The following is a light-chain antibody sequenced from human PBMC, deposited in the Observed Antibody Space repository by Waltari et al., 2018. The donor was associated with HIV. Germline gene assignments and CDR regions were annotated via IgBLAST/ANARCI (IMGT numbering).Light chain of an antibody. CDR3: QQYNNWPPEDT. V-gene: IGKV3-15*01. CDR1: QSVTTN. CDR2: GAS. Sequence: ASQSVTTNLAWYQQKPGQAPRLLIYGASTRATGIPARFSGSGSGTGFTLTISSLQSEDFAIYYCQQYNNWPPEDTFGQGTKLEIK. J-gene: IGKJ2*01.